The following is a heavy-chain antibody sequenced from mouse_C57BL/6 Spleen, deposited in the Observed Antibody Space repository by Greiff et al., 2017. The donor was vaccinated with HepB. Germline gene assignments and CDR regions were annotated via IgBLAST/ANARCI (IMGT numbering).Heavy chain of an antibody. Sequence: QVQLQQSGAELVKPGASVKISCKASGYAFSSYWMNWVKQRPGKGLEWIGQIYPGDGDTNYNGKFKGKATLTADKSSSTAYMQLSSLTSEDSAVYFCARHEVRDAMDYWGQGTSVTVSS. CDR3: ARHEVRDAMDY. J-gene: IGHJ4*01. CDR2: IYPGDGDT. V-gene: IGHV1-80*01. CDR1: GYAFSSYW.